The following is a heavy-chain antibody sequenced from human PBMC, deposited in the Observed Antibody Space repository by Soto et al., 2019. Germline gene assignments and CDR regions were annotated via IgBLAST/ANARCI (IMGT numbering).Heavy chain of an antibody. CDR3: ARSPRSSPYFDY. D-gene: IGHD6-13*01. CDR2: IYPGDHET. CDR1: GSTFSNFW. Sequence: GESLKISCQSSGSTFSNFWIGWVRQLPGKGLEWMGIIYPGDHETRYSPSFHGKVTISAARSINTAYLQWNSLEASDTAFYFCARSPRSSPYFDYWGQGALVTVS. V-gene: IGHV5-51*01. J-gene: IGHJ4*02.